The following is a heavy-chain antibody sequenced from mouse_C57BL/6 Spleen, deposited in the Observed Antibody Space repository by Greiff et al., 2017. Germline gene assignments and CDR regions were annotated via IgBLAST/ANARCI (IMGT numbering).Heavy chain of an antibody. CDR3: ARDPKVYYDYDGFAY. D-gene: IGHD2-4*01. CDR1: GFTFSSYA. CDR2: ISDGGSYT. V-gene: IGHV5-4*01. J-gene: IGHJ3*01. Sequence: DVMLVESGGGLVKPGGSLKLSCAASGFTFSSYAMSWVRQTPEKRLEWVATISDGGSYTYYPDNVKGRFTISRDNAKNNLYLQMSHLKSEDTAMYYCARDPKVYYDYDGFAYWGQGTLVTVSA.